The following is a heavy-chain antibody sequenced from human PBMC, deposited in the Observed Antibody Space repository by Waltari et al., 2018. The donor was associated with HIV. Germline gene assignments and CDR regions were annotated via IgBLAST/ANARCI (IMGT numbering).Heavy chain of an antibody. CDR2: ISSDGNNE. D-gene: IGHD3-3*01. Sequence: QVQLVESGGGVVHPGGSLRLSCAASGFSLSPFGMHWVRQAPGKGLEWMAFISSDGNNEYYADSVKGRFTVSRDNSRNTLHLLMDSLRVEDTTIYYCAKSLFGVVKYQNLFDYWAQGTLVTVSS. CDR1: GFSLSPFG. V-gene: IGHV3-30*18. CDR3: AKSLFGVVKYQNLFDY. J-gene: IGHJ4*02.